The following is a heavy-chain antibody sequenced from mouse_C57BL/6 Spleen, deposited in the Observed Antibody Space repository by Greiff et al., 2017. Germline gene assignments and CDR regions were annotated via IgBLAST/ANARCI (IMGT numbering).Heavy chain of an antibody. D-gene: IGHD2-10*02. Sequence: EVKLMESGPGLVKPSQSLSLTCSVTGYSITSGYYWNWIRQFPGNKLEWMGYISYDGSNNYNPSLKNRISITRDTSKNPIFLKLKFVTADDTATDYCASSLVNYDGGAMDYWGQGTSVTVSS. V-gene: IGHV3-6*01. J-gene: IGHJ4*01. CDR2: ISYDGSN. CDR3: ASSLVNYDGGAMDY. CDR1: GYSITSGYY.